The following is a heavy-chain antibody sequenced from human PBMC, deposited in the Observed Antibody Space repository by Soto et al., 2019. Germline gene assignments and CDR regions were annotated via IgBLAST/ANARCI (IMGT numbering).Heavy chain of an antibody. V-gene: IGHV3-33*01. Sequence: QVQLVQSGGGVVQPGRSLRLSCAASGFVLSDYGMHWVRQTPGKGLEWVAVTWFDGSNEYYADSVKGRFTISRDNSKNRLYLQMNSLRVEDTAVYYCARDGRSGWTSYHFAYWAQGTRVTVSP. J-gene: IGHJ4*02. CDR1: GFVLSDYG. CDR3: ARDGRSGWTSYHFAY. D-gene: IGHD6-19*01. CDR2: TWFDGSNE.